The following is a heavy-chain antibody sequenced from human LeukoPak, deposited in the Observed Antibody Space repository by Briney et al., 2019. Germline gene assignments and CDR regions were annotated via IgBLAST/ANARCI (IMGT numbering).Heavy chain of an antibody. CDR3: ASYASRAQRWSFDL. CDR2: IYYSGNP. J-gene: IGHJ2*01. CDR1: GGSISSGDYY. D-gene: IGHD4-17*01. Sequence: SETLSLTFTVSGGSISSGDYYCTCIPQHPGKRLEWIGYIYYSGNPYYNPSLKNRLTISVHKSKNPFSLQLSSVTSADMALYSCASYASRAQRWSFDLWARGTLVAVSS. V-gene: IGHV4-31*03.